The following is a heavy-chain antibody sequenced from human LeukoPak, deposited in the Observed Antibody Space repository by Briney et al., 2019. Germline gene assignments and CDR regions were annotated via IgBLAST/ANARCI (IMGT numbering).Heavy chain of an antibody. J-gene: IGHJ4*02. D-gene: IGHD3-10*01. V-gene: IGHV1-18*01. Sequence: ASVKVSCKASGYTFTSYGISWVRQAPGQGLEWMGWISAYNGNTNYAQKLQGRVTMTTDTSTSTAYMELRSLRSDDTAVYYCARDQWYYGSGSLSYLDYWGQGTLVTVSS. CDR2: ISAYNGNT. CDR1: GYTFTSYG. CDR3: ARDQWYYGSGSLSYLDY.